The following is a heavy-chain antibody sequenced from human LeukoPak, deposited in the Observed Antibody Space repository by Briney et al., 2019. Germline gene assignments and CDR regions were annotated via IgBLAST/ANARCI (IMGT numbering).Heavy chain of an antibody. CDR1: GFTFSSYS. CDR2: ISSSSSYI. CDR3: ARDPRTTVTTSNGMDV. V-gene: IGHV3-21*04. D-gene: IGHD4-17*01. J-gene: IGHJ6*02. Sequence: PGGSLRLSCAASGFTFSSYSMNWVRQAPGKGLEWVSSISSSSSYIYYADSVKGRFTISRDNAKNSLYLQMNSLRAEDTAVYYCARDPRTTVTTSNGMDVWGQGTTVTVSS.